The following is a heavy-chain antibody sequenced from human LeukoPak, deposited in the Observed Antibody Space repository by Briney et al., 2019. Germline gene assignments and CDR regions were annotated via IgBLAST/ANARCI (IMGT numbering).Heavy chain of an antibody. CDR3: ARTVTIFGVVIFYYYMDV. V-gene: IGHV4-34*01. Sequence: PSETLSLTCAVYGGSFSGYYWSWIRQPPGKGLGWIGEINHSGSTNYNPSLKSRVTISVDTSKNQFSLKLSSVTAADTAVYYRARTVTIFGVVIFYYYMDVWGKGTTVTVSS. CDR1: GGSFSGYY. J-gene: IGHJ6*03. D-gene: IGHD3-3*01. CDR2: INHSGST.